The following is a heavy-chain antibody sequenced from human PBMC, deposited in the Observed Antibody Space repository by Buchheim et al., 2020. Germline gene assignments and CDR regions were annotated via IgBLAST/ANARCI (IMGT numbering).Heavy chain of an antibody. CDR3: ARPYSSGYYFDY. Sequence: QEQLQQWGAGLLKPSETLSLTCAVSDGSFSNYYWAWVRQPPGRGLEWIGEINHSGSTNYNPSLKSRVTISVDTSKNQFSLKLSSVTAADTAVYYCARPYSSGYYFDYWGQGTL. J-gene: IGHJ4*02. CDR2: INHSGST. D-gene: IGHD6-25*01. V-gene: IGHV4-34*01. CDR1: DGSFSNYY.